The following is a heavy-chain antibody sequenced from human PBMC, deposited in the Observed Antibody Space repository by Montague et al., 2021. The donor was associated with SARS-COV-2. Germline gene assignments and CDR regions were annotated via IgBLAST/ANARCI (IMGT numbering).Heavy chain of an antibody. CDR1: GGSTSSSGYY. V-gene: IGHV4-39*01. CDR3: ARFPTSYYYDSKAAPATPDAFDI. J-gene: IGHJ3*02. CDR2: IYYSGST. Sequence: SKTLSLTCTVSGGSTSSSGYYWGWIRQPPGKGLEWIGSIYYSGSTYYNPSLKSRVTISVDTSKNQFSLKLSSVTAADTAVYYCARFPTSYYYDSKAAPATPDAFDIWGQGTMVTVSS. D-gene: IGHD3-22*01.